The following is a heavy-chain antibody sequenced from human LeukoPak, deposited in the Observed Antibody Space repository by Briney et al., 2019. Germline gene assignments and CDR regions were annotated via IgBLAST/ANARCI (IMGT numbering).Heavy chain of an antibody. Sequence: SETLSLTCTVSGGSISSSSYYWGWIRQPPGKGLEWIGSIYYSGSTYYNPSLKSRVTISVDTSKNQFSLELSSVTAADTAVYYCARDIATMIVVVNPGHPLGYFDYWGQGTLVTVSS. V-gene: IGHV4-39*07. D-gene: IGHD3-22*01. CDR3: ARDIATMIVVVNPGHPLGYFDY. J-gene: IGHJ4*02. CDR1: GGSISSSSYY. CDR2: IYYSGST.